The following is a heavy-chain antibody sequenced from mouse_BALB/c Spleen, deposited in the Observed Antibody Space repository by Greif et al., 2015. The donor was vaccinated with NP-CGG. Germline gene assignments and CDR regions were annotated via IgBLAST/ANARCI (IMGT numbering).Heavy chain of an antibody. V-gene: IGHV1S56*01. CDR3: AASAWFAY. J-gene: IGHJ3*01. Sequence: VQLQQSGPELVKPGASVRISCKASGYTFTSYYIHWVMQRPGQGLEWIGWIYPGNVNTKYNEKFKGKATLTADKSSSTAYMQLSSLTSEDSAVYFCAASAWFAYWGQGTLVTVSA. D-gene: IGHD3-1*01. CDR1: GYTFTSYY. CDR2: IYPGNVNT.